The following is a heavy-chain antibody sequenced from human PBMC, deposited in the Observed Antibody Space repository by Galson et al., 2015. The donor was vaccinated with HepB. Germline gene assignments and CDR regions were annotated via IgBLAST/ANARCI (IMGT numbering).Heavy chain of an antibody. J-gene: IGHJ6*03. D-gene: IGHD3-9*01. V-gene: IGHV3-48*01. CDR2: ISSSSSTI. Sequence: SLRLSCAASGFTFSRYSMNWVRQAPGKGLEWVSYISSSSSTIYYADSVKGRFTISRDNAKNSLYLQMNSLRAEDTAVYYCARADYDILTGSKYYYYYMDVWGKGTTVTVSS. CDR3: ARADYDILTGSKYYYYYMDV. CDR1: GFTFSRYS.